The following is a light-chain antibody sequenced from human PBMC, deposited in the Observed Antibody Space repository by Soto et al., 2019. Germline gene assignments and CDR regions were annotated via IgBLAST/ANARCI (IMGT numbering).Light chain of an antibody. J-gene: IGLJ2*01. Sequence: QSALTQPASVSGSPGQSITISCTGTSSDVGGYNYVSWYQQHPGKAPKLMIYDVSNRPSGVSNRFSASKSGNTASLTISGLQAEDEADYYCSSYTISSTLVFGGRTKLTVL. CDR3: SSYTISSTLV. CDR1: SSDVGGYNY. V-gene: IGLV2-14*03. CDR2: DVS.